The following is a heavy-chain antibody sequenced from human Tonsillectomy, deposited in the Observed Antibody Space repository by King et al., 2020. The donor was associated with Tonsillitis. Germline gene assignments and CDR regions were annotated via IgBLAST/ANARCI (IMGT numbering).Heavy chain of an antibody. CDR3: ARGQWELYPYFDY. CDR2: INPNSGGT. Sequence: QLVQSGAEVKNPGASVKVSCKASGYTFPGYFMHWVRRAPGQGLEWMGWINPNSGGTNYAQKFQGRVTMTRDTSIRTAYMELSSLRSDDTAVYYCARGQWELYPYFDYWGQGTLVTVSS. D-gene: IGHD1-26*01. CDR1: GYTFPGYF. J-gene: IGHJ4*02. V-gene: IGHV1-2*02.